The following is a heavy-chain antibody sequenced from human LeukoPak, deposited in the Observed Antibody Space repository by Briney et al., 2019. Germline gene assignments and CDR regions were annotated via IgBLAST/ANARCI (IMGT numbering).Heavy chain of an antibody. D-gene: IGHD6-19*01. V-gene: IGHV3-21*01. CDR2: ISSSSSYI. J-gene: IGHJ4*02. CDR3: ARDRQRIAVAGLDY. Sequence: PGGSLRLSCAASGFTFSSCSMNWVRQAPGKGLEWVSSISSSSSYIYYADSVKGRFTISRDNAKNSLYLQMNSLRAEDTAVYYCARDRQRIAVAGLDYWGQGTLVTVSS. CDR1: GFTFSSCS.